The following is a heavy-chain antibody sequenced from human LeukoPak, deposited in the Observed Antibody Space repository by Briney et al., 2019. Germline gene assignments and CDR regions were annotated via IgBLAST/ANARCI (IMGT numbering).Heavy chain of an antibody. CDR2: INTYSANT. J-gene: IGHJ6*03. CDR3: AREGGIARPPYLYYYIDV. D-gene: IGHD6-6*01. CDR1: GYTFTSYG. V-gene: IGHV1-18*01. Sequence: ASLKVSCEASGYTFTSYGISWVRQAPGRGLEWMGWINTYSANTNYAQEFQDRVIMTTDTSTSTAYMELRSLRSDDTAVYYCAREGGIARPPYLYYYIDVWGKGTTVTVSS.